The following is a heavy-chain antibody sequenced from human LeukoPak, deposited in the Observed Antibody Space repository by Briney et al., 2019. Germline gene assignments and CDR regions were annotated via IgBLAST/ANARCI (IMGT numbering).Heavy chain of an antibody. CDR1: GGTFSSYA. CDR3: ARDNSVGDIAWWFDP. D-gene: IGHD3-16*02. V-gene: IGHV1-69*06. Sequence: SVKVSCKASGGTFSSYAISWVRQAPGQGLEWMGGIIPIFGTANYAQKFQGRVTITADKSTSTAYMELSSLRSEDTAVYYCARDNSVGDIAWWFDPWGQGTLVTVS. CDR2: IIPIFGTA. J-gene: IGHJ5*02.